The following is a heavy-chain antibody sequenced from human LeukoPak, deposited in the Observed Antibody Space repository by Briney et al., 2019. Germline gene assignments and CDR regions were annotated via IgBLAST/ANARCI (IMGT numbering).Heavy chain of an antibody. CDR1: GYTFTSYY. Sequence: ASVKVSCKASGYTFTSYYMHWVRQAPGQGLEWMGIINPSGGSTSYAQKFQGRVTMTRDTSTSTVYMELSSLRSEDTAVYYCAKNRDSSDYPRDFDYWGQGTLVTVSS. CDR2: INPSGGST. CDR3: AKNRDSSDYPRDFDY. D-gene: IGHD3-22*01. J-gene: IGHJ4*02. V-gene: IGHV1-46*01.